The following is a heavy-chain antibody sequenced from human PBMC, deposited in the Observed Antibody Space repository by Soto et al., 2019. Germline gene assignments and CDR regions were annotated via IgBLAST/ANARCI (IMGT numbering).Heavy chain of an antibody. V-gene: IGHV1-2*02. D-gene: IGHD6-6*01. CDR1: GYTFTGRY. J-gene: IGHJ4*02. CDR2: INPASGGA. Sequence: ASVKVSCKASGYTFTGRYIHWVRQAPGQGLEWMGWINPASGGATYAQKFQGRVSLTRDTSNSIAYMELSSLRSDDTAVYFFARDLGGSSSYLGYWGQGTPVTVSS. CDR3: ARDLGGSSSYLGY.